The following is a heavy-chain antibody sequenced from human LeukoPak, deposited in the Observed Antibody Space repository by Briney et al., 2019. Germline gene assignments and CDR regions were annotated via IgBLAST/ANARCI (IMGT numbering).Heavy chain of an antibody. CDR3: AGDPYDWGSDWFDP. J-gene: IGHJ5*02. CDR1: GFTFSSYA. V-gene: IGHV3-74*01. D-gene: IGHD7-27*01. Sequence: GGSLRLSCAASGFTFSSYAMGWVRQAPGKGLVWVSRINSDGSSTSYADSVKGRFTISRDNAKNTLYLQMNSLRAEDTAVYYCAGDPYDWGSDWFDPWGQGTLVTVSS. CDR2: INSDGSST.